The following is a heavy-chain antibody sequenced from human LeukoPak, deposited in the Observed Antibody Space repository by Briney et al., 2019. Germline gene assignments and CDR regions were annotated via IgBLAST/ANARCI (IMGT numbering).Heavy chain of an antibody. Sequence: GGSLRLSCAASGFTFSSYAMHWVRQAPGKGLEWVAVISYDGSNKYYADSVKGRFTISRDNSKNTLYLQMNSLRAEDTAVYYCARDAWGSGSYSAQFDYWGQGTLVTVSS. CDR1: GFTFSSYA. CDR2: ISYDGSNK. V-gene: IGHV3-30-3*01. CDR3: ARDAWGSGSYSAQFDY. D-gene: IGHD3-10*01. J-gene: IGHJ4*02.